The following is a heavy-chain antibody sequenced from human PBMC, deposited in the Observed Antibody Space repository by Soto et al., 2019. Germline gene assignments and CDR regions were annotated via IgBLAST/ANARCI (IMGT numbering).Heavy chain of an antibody. J-gene: IGHJ4*02. CDR3: ARDLGIARRTNPNDRKAWHYFDY. V-gene: IGHV3-48*03. Sequence: GGSLRLSCAASGFTFSSYEMNWVRQAPGKGLEWVSYISSSGSTIYYADSVKGRFTISRDNAKNSLYLQMNSLRAEDTAVYYCARDLGIARRTNPNDRKAWHYFDYWGQGTLVTVSS. CDR2: ISSSGSTI. CDR1: GFTFSSYE. D-gene: IGHD6-13*01.